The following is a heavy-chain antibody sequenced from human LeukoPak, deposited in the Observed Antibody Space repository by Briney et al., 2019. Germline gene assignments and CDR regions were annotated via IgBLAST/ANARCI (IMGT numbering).Heavy chain of an antibody. J-gene: IGHJ3*02. CDR2: MGQDGSDK. V-gene: IGHV3-7*01. D-gene: IGHD3-10*01. Sequence: GGSLRLSCAASGFTFSNHIISWVRQAPGKGLEWVANMGQDGSDKYYVDFVKGRFTISRDNAKNSLYLQMNSLRAEDTAVYYCAREGNAFDIWGQGTMVTVSS. CDR1: GFTFSNHI. CDR3: AREGNAFDI.